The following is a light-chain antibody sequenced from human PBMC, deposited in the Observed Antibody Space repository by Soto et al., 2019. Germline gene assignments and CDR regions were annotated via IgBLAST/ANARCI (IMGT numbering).Light chain of an antibody. J-gene: IGLJ1*01. Sequence: QSALTQPASVSGSPGQSITISCTGTSSDVGGYNYVSWYQHHPGKAPKLMTYDVSNRPSGVSNRFSGSKSGNTASLTISGLQAEDEADYYCSSYTSSSTLVFGTGTKLTVL. CDR2: DVS. CDR1: SSDVGGYNY. V-gene: IGLV2-14*03. CDR3: SSYTSSSTLV.